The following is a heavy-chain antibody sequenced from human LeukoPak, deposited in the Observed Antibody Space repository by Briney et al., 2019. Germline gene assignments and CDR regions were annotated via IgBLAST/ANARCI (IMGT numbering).Heavy chain of an antibody. D-gene: IGHD1-26*01. Sequence: SETLSLTCTVAGFSISKGFYWGWVRQPPGKGLEFIATIYHDVTSHYNPSLESRATISVDTSRNQFSLKLTSVTAADTAVYYCARDVSWDESFQRWGQGTLVTVSS. V-gene: IGHV4-38-2*02. J-gene: IGHJ1*01. CDR3: ARDVSWDESFQR. CDR2: IYHDVTS. CDR1: GFSISKGFY.